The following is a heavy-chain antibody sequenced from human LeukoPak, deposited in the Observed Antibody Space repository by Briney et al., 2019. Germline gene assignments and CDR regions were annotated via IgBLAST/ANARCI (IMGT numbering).Heavy chain of an antibody. D-gene: IGHD6-13*01. CDR3: ASSGSSRFRGWFDP. J-gene: IGHJ5*02. Sequence: PSETLSLTCTVSGDSINSLDLWSWVRQPPGKGLEWIGEMYLSGTTHSNPSLKSRVTISVDRSKNQFSLKLSSVTAADTAVYYCASSGSSRFRGWFDPWGQGTLVTVSS. CDR1: GDSINSLDL. CDR2: MYLSGTT. V-gene: IGHV4-4*02.